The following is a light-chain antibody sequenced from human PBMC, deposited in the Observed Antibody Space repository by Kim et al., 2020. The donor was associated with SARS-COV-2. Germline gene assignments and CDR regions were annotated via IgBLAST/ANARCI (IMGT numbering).Light chain of an antibody. CDR3: QSYDSSTWV. J-gene: IGLJ3*02. CDR2: EDN. CDR1: SASIASNY. Sequence: GKTVTISGTRSSASIASNYVQWYQQRPGSAPTTVIYEDNQRPSGVPDRFSGSIDSSSNSASLTISGLKTEDEADYYCQSYDSSTWVFGGGTQLTVL. V-gene: IGLV6-57*03.